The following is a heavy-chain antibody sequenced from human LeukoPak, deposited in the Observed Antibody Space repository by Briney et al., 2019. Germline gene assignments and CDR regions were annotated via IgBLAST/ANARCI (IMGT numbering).Heavy chain of an antibody. CDR1: GFTYSRYW. CDR2: IKQDGSEK. CDR3: ARDGETITMLRGAPNAY. Sequence: GGSLRRSCAASGFTYSRYWMSWVRQAPGKGLEWVANIKQDGSEKDYVDSVKGRVTISRDNSKRTLYLQMNSLRAEDTAVYYCARDGETITMLRGAPNAYWGQGTLVIVSS. D-gene: IGHD3-10*01. V-gene: IGHV3-7*01. J-gene: IGHJ4*02.